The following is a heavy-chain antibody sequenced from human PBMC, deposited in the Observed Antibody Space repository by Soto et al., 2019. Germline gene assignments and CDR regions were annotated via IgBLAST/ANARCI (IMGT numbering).Heavy chain of an antibody. CDR1: GGTFSSYA. Sequence: QVQLVQSGAEVKKPGSSVKVSCKASGGTFSSYAFSWVRQAPGQGLEWMGGIIPISGTANYAQKFQGSVTITADESTSTAYMELSSLISEDTAVYYCARSQGSSTSLEIYYYYYYGMDVWGQGTTVTVSS. J-gene: IGHJ6*02. D-gene: IGHD2-2*01. CDR3: ARSQGSSTSLEIYYYYYYGMDV. V-gene: IGHV1-69*01. CDR2: IIPISGTA.